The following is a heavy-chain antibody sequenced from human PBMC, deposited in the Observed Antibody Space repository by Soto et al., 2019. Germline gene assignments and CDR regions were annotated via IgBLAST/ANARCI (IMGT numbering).Heavy chain of an antibody. V-gene: IGHV4-59*08. CDR2: IYYSGST. Sequence: PSETLSVTCTVAGGSISSYFWSWIRKPPGKRLEWIGYIYYSGSTNYNPSLKSRVTISVDTSKNQFSLKLSSVTAADTAVYYCARHTTYGDLDYWGQGTLVTVSS. CDR1: GGSISSYF. D-gene: IGHD4-17*01. J-gene: IGHJ4*02. CDR3: ARHTTYGDLDY.